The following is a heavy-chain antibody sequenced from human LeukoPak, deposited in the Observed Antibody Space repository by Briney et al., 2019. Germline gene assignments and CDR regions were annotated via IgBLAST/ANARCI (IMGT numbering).Heavy chain of an antibody. CDR1: GGSISSYH. D-gene: IGHD6-13*01. V-gene: IGHV4-59*01. Sequence: SETLSLTCSVSGGSISSYHWSCIRQPPGKGLEWIGSIYYSGSTNYNPSLKSRVTISVDTSKNQFSLKLTSVTAADTAVYYCARDKQQLSYWGQGTLVTASS. J-gene: IGHJ4*02. CDR3: ARDKQQLSY. CDR2: IYYSGST.